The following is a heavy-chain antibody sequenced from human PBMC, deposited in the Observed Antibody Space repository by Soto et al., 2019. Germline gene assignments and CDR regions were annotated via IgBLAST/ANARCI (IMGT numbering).Heavy chain of an antibody. V-gene: IGHV1-18*04. CDR2: ISAYNGNT. J-gene: IGHJ3*02. Sequence: ASVKVSCKASGYTFTSYYMHWVRQAPGQGLEWMGWISAYNGNTNYAQKLQGRVTMTTDTSTSTAYMELRSLRSDDTAVYYCARDQQWLPSQDAFDIWGQGTMVTVSS. D-gene: IGHD6-19*01. CDR3: ARDQQWLPSQDAFDI. CDR1: GYTFTSYY.